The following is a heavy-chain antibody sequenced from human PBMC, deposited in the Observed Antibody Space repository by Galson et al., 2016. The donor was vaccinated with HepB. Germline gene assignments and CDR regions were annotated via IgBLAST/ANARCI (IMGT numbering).Heavy chain of an antibody. CDR1: GLDFRRYW. V-gene: IGHV3-74*01. CDR3: TRGPGSPVVGDFSHGLDV. D-gene: IGHD2-21*02. Sequence: SLRLSCAVSGLDFRRYWMHWVRQTPGKGLVWVSRKNADGTATGYADSVKGRFTISRDDAKNTLYLQMNTLRVEDTAVYYCTRGPGSPVVGDFSHGLDVWGQGATVTVSS. J-gene: IGHJ6*02. CDR2: KNADGTAT.